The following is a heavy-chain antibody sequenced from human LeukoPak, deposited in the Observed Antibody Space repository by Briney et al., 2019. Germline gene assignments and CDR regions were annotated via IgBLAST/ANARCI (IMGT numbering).Heavy chain of an antibody. CDR3: ARGKWINGDYSGIDY. CDR2: MNPNSGNT. J-gene: IGHJ4*02. CDR1: GYTFTSYD. V-gene: IGHV1-8*01. Sequence: ASVKVSCKASGYTFTSYDINRVRQATGQGLEWMGWMNPNSGNTGYAQKFQGRVTMTRNTSISTAYMELSSLRSEDTAVYYCARGKWINGDYSGIDYWGQGTLVTVSS. D-gene: IGHD4-17*01.